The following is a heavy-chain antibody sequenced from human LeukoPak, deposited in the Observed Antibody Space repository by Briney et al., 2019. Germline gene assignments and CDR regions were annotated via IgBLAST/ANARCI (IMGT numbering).Heavy chain of an antibody. J-gene: IGHJ4*02. V-gene: IGHV4-34*01. D-gene: IGHD6-19*01. CDR1: GGSFSGYY. Sequence: SETLSLTCAVYGGSFSGYYWSWIRQPPGKGLEWIGEINHSGSTNHNPSLKSRVTVSVDTSKNQFSLTVSSVTAADTAVYYCARAATGSGWYYWGQGTLVTVSS. CDR3: ARAATGSGWYY. CDR2: INHSGST.